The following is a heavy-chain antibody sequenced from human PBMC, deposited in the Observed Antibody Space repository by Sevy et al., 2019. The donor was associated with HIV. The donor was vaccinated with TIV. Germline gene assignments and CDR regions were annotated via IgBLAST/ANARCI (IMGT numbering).Heavy chain of an antibody. CDR2: ISWNRGNI. Sequence: GGSLRLSCTASGFAFHDHAMHWVRQVPGKGLEWVAGISWNRGNIGYGDSVKGRFTISRDNAKQSVYLDMNGLRPDDTATYDCAKDLRRGCDGINCYSYYFYFYGLDVWGQGTTVTVSS. V-gene: IGHV3-9*01. CDR1: GFAFHDHA. CDR3: AKDLRRGCDGINCYSYYFYFYGLDV. D-gene: IGHD2-21*02. J-gene: IGHJ6*02.